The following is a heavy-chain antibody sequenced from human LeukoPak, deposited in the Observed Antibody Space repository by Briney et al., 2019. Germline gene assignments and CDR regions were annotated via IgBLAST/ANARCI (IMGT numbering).Heavy chain of an antibody. D-gene: IGHD6-13*01. V-gene: IGHV5-51*01. CDR1: GYSFTTYW. CDR2: IFPCDSDT. Sequence: GESLKISCKASGYSFTTYWIGWVRQMPGKGLEWMGIIFPCDSDTTYSPSFQGQVTISVDSSISTAYLQWRSLKASDTAIYYCSRRVRGQHLPFDFDFWGQGTLVTVSS. J-gene: IGHJ4*02. CDR3: SRRVRGQHLPFDFDF.